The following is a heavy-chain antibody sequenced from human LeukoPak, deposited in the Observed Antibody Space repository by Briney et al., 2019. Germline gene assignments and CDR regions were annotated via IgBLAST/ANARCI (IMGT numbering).Heavy chain of an antibody. D-gene: IGHD5-18*01. CDR2: MNPNSGNT. Sequence: ASVKVSCKASGYTFTSYDINWVRQATGQGLEWMGWMNPNSGNTGYAQKFQGRVTMTRNTSISTAYMELSSLRSEDTAVYYCARLDVDTAMDNTDRVDYWGQGTLVTVSS. J-gene: IGHJ4*02. CDR3: ARLDVDTAMDNTDRVDY. CDR1: GYTFTSYD. V-gene: IGHV1-8*01.